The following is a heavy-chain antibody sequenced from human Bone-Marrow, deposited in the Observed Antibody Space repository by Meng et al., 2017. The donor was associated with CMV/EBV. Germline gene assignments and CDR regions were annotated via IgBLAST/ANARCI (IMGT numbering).Heavy chain of an antibody. D-gene: IGHD2-21*01. J-gene: IGHJ1*01. CDR1: GFTFSSYA. Sequence: GESLKISCAASGFTFSSYAMHWVRQAPGKGLEWVAVISYDGGNKYYADSVKGRFTISRDNSKNTLYLQMNSLRAEDTAVYYCARAGNDNVVVIAISLQHWGQGTLVTVSS. CDR2: ISYDGGNK. V-gene: IGHV3-30-3*01. CDR3: ARAGNDNVVVIAISLQH.